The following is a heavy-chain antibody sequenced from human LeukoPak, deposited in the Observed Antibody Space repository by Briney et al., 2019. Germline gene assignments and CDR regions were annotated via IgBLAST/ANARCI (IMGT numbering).Heavy chain of an antibody. J-gene: IGHJ3*02. Sequence: SETLSLTCTVSGGSVSSYYWSWIRQPAGKGLEWIGRIYTSGSTNYNPSLKSRVTMSVDTSKNQFSLKLSSVTAADTAVYYCARVYYYDSSGYLDAFDIWGQGTMVTVSS. CDR3: ARVYYYDSSGYLDAFDI. CDR1: GGSVSSYY. CDR2: IYTSGST. V-gene: IGHV4-4*07. D-gene: IGHD3-22*01.